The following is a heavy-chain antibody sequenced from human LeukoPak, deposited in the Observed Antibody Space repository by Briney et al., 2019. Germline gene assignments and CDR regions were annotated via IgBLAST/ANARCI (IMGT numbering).Heavy chain of an antibody. D-gene: IGHD3-22*01. CDR1: GGSFSGYY. J-gene: IGHJ4*02. CDR3: ARVSAVVVVTPNYFDY. CDR2: INHSGST. Sequence: SETLSLTCAVYGGSFSGYYWSWIRQPPGKGLEWTGEINHSGSTNYNPSLKSRVTISVDTSKNQFSLKLSSVTAADTAVYYCARVSAVVVVTPNYFDYWGQGTLVTVSS. V-gene: IGHV4-34*01.